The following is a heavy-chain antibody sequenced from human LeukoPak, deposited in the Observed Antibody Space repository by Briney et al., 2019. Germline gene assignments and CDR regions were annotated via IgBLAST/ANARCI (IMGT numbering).Heavy chain of an antibody. CDR2: IDRRGGNT. CDR1: GFNFSDYV. D-gene: IGHD1-1*01. J-gene: IGHJ4*02. V-gene: IGHV3-23*01. CDR3: ASKTGKTGTYD. Sequence: GGSLRLSCAASGFNFSDYVMIWVRQAPGQGLEWVSSIDRRGGNTYYADSVKGRFTISRNNSKNTLFLLMKSLKAEDTAGDHCASKTGKTGTYDWGQGTLVTVSS.